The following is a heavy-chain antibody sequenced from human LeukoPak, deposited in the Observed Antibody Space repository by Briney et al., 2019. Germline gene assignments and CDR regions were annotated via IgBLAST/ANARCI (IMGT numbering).Heavy chain of an antibody. Sequence: GASVRVSCKASGYTFTSYYMHWVRQAPGQGLEWMGWISAYNGKTKYAQKLQGRVTMTTETSTSTAYMELRSLRSDDTVVYYCARARQQLVWANWFDPWGQGTLVTVPS. D-gene: IGHD6-13*01. J-gene: IGHJ5*02. V-gene: IGHV1-18*04. CDR1: GYTFTSYY. CDR3: ARARQQLVWANWFDP. CDR2: ISAYNGKT.